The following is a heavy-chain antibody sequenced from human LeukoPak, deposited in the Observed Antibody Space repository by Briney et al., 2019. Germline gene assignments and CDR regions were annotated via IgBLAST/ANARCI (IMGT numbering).Heavy chain of an antibody. CDR3: AKDSHDYGGDLDY. Sequence: GGSLRLSCAASGFTFSSYGMSWVRQAPGKGLEWVSAIGGRDGSTYYADSVKGRFTISRDNSKNTLYVQMNSLRAEDTAVYYCAKDSHDYGGDLDYWGQGTLVTVSS. CDR2: IGGRDGST. CDR1: GFTFSSYG. J-gene: IGHJ4*02. D-gene: IGHD4-23*01. V-gene: IGHV3-23*01.